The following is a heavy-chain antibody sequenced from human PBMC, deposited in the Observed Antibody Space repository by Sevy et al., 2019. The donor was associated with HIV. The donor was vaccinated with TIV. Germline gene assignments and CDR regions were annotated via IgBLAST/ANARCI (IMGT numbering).Heavy chain of an antibody. CDR2: FDPEDGER. Sequence: ASVKVSCRISRYSLNKFSMHWVRQAPGKGLEWMGSFDPEDGERIYAQKFQGRFSMTEDTSTVTAYMELSSLRPDDTAVYYCAITREYYSDTSGYFDYWGQGTLVTVSS. CDR3: AITREYYSDTSGYFDY. V-gene: IGHV1-24*01. CDR1: RYSLNKFS. J-gene: IGHJ4*02. D-gene: IGHD3-22*01.